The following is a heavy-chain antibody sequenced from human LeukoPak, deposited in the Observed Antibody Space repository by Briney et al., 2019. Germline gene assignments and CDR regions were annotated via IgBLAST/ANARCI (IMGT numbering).Heavy chain of an antibody. J-gene: IGHJ4*02. D-gene: IGHD3-10*01. V-gene: IGHV3-48*03. CDR2: ISSSGSTI. Sequence: PGGSLRLSCAASGFTFSSYEMNWVRQAPGKGLEWVSYISSSGSTIYYADSVKGRFTISRDNAKNSLYLQMNSLRAEDTAVYYCTTVSDYVWFGELLDYWGQGTLVTVSS. CDR1: GFTFSSYE. CDR3: TTVSDYVWFGELLDY.